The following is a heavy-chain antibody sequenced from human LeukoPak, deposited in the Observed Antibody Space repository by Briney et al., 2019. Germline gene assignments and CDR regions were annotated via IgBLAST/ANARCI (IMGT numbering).Heavy chain of an antibody. CDR2: ISDDSGST. D-gene: IGHD6-13*01. CDR3: ARDLRTVYSRENFSWFDP. CDR1: GGSISSYY. V-gene: IGHV4-59*01. Sequence: SETLSLTCTVSGGSISSYYWSWIRQPPGKGLEWIAYISDDSGSTNYNPSLKSRVTISVDTSKNQFSLKLSSVTAADTAVYYCARDLRTVYSRENFSWFDPWGPGTLVTVSS. J-gene: IGHJ5*02.